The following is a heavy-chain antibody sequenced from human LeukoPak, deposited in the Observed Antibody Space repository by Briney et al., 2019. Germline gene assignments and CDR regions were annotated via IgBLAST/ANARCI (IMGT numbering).Heavy chain of an antibody. CDR3: ARELGVIIPEGGHY. CDR1: GFTFSHYG. J-gene: IGHJ4*02. Sequence: PGGSLRLSCAVSGFTFSHYGMHWVRQAPGKGLEWLAFTPYDGNYEFYADSVKGRFTISRDNAKNSLYLQMNSLRAEDTAVYYCARELGVIIPEGGHYWGQGTLVTVSS. V-gene: IGHV3-30*12. D-gene: IGHD3-3*01. CDR2: TPYDGNYE.